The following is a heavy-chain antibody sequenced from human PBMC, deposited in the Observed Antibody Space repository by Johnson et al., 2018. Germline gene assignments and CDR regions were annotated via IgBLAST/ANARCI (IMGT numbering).Heavy chain of an antibody. CDR2: MNPNSGNT. J-gene: IGHJ6*02. Sequence: VQLLESGAEVKKPGASVKVSCEASGYTFTSYDINWVRQATGQGLEWMGGMNPNSGNTGYAEKFQGRVIMTRNTSISTAYMELRSLRSEDTAVYYCARELGGSSGRYYYYGMEVWGQGTTVTVSS. V-gene: IGHV1-8*01. CDR1: GYTFTSYD. CDR3: ARELGGSSGRYYYYGMEV. D-gene: IGHD6-6*01.